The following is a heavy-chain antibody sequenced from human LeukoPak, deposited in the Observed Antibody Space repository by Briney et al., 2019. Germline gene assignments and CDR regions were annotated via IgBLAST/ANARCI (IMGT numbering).Heavy chain of an antibody. V-gene: IGHV3-21*01. Sequence: AGGSLRLSCAASGFTFSSYSMNWVRQAPGKGLEWVSSISSSSSYIYYADSVKGRFTISRDNAKNSLYLQMNSLRAEDTAVYYCARDTLEGSYDSSGYSLEYFQHWGQGTLVTVSS. CDR2: ISSSSSYI. J-gene: IGHJ1*01. CDR1: GFTFSSYS. CDR3: ARDTLEGSYDSSGYSLEYFQH. D-gene: IGHD3-22*01.